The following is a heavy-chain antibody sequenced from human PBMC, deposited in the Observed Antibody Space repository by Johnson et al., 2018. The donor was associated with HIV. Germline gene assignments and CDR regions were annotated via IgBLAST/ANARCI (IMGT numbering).Heavy chain of an antibody. J-gene: IGHJ3*02. D-gene: IGHD6-19*01. CDR2: ISYDGSNK. V-gene: IGHV3-30*19. Sequence: QVQLMESGGGVVQPGRSLRLSCAASGFTFTSYGMHWVRQAPGKGLEWVAVISYDGSNKYYADSVKGRFTISRDNAKNTLYLQMNSLRAEDTAVYYCAREGGRDSSGWDAFDIWGQGTMVTVSS. CDR3: AREGGRDSSGWDAFDI. CDR1: GFTFTSYG.